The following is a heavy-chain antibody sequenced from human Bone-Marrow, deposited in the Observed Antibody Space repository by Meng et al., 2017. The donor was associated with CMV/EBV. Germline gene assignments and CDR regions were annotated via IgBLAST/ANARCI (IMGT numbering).Heavy chain of an antibody. CDR3: ARDGPFGELFLYFDY. CDR2: ISAYNGNT. Sequence: VQLGQSGAELKKPGASVKAFCQASGYTFTSYVISWVRQAPGQGLEWMGWISAYNGNTNYAQKLQGRVTMTTDTSTSTAYMELRSLSSDDTAVYYCARDGPFGELFLYFDYWGQGTLVTVSS. CDR1: GYTFTSYV. J-gene: IGHJ4*02. V-gene: IGHV1-18*01. D-gene: IGHD3-10*01.